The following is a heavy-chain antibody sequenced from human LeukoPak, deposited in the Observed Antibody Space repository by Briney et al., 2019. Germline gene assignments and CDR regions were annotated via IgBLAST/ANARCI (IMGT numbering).Heavy chain of an antibody. D-gene: IGHD6-13*01. J-gene: IGHJ4*02. CDR1: GFTFSNFG. Sequence: GGSLRLSCAASGFTFSNFGMHWVRQAPGEGLEWVAVIWYDGSNENYEDSVKDRFTTSRDNSKNTLYLQMNSLRAEDTAVYYCARAESLAAAGTGYFDFWGQGTLVTVSS. CDR2: IWYDGSNE. CDR3: ARAESLAAAGTGYFDF. V-gene: IGHV3-33*01.